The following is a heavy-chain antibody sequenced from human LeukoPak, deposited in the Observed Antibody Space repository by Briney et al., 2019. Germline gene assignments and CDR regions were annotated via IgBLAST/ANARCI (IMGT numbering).Heavy chain of an antibody. Sequence: ASVKVSCKASGYTFTGYYMHWVRQAPGQGLEWMGWINPNSGGTNYAQKFQGRVTMTRDTSISTAYMELSRLRSDDTAVYYCARDDDTRHLTGTTFDPWGQGTLVTVSS. CDR1: GYTFTGYY. CDR2: INPNSGGT. J-gene: IGHJ5*02. CDR3: ARDDDTRHLTGTTFDP. V-gene: IGHV1-2*02. D-gene: IGHD1-7*01.